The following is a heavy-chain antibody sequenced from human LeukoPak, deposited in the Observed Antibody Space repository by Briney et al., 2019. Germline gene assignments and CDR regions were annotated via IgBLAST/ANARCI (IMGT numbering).Heavy chain of an antibody. V-gene: IGHV3-21*01. Sequence: GGSLRLSCAASGFTFSSYSMNWVRQAPGKGLEWVSSISSSSSYIYYAVSVKGRFTISRDNAKNSLYLQMNSLRAEDTAVYYCASLGYCSSTSCQGVAFDIWGQGTMVTVSS. CDR1: GFTFSSYS. D-gene: IGHD2-2*01. CDR2: ISSSSSYI. J-gene: IGHJ3*02. CDR3: ASLGYCSSTSCQGVAFDI.